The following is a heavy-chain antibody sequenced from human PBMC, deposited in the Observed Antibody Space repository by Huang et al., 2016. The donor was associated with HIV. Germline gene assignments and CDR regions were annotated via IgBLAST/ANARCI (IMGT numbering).Heavy chain of an antibody. CDR2: VYYGGTS. J-gene: IGHJ4*02. V-gene: IGHV4-39*01. CDR3: ARHCPLQYRDLWTGFSYYFDF. Sequence: QLHLQESGPGLVKPSETLSLICTVSGGSISKYDYYWDGFRPPPGRGLEWIGGVYYGGTSQKQPSVKGAVTVSMDMSKSEFSVRLRSVRAADSAIYYCARHCPLQYRDLWTGFSYYFDFWGQGSPVTVSS. CDR1: GGSISKYDYY. D-gene: IGHD3-3*01.